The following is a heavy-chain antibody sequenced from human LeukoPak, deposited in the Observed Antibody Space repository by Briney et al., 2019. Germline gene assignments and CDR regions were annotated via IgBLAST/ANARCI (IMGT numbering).Heavy chain of an antibody. CDR2: ISGSGSTT. CDR1: GFTFSSYI. CDR3: AKTGGTYYGSDY. V-gene: IGHV3-23*01. D-gene: IGHD1-26*01. Sequence: PGGAVRLSCAASGFTFSSYIMSWVRQAPGQGLDWVSSISGSGSTTYYADTVKGRFTISRDNSKNTLYLQMNSLRGEDTALYYCAKTGGTYYGSDYWGQGTLVTVSS. J-gene: IGHJ4*02.